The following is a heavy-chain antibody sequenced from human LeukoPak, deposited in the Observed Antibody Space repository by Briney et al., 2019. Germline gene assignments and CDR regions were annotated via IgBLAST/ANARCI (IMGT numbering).Heavy chain of an antibody. CDR3: ARLVYSGSYYVDY. J-gene: IGHJ4*02. CDR2: IYYSGST. CDR1: GGSISSSSYY. D-gene: IGHD1-26*01. Sequence: SETLSLTCTVSGGSISSSSYYCGWVRQPPGKGLEWIGRIYYSGSTYYHPSLKSRVTISVDTSKNQFSLKLSSVTAADTAVYYCARLVYSGSYYVDYWGQGTLVTVSS. V-gene: IGHV4-39*01.